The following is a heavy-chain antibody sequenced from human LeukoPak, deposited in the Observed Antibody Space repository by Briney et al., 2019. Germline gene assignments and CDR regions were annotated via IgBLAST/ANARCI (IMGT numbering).Heavy chain of an antibody. CDR1: GYSISSSNW. V-gene: IGHV4-28*03. J-gene: IGHJ5*02. CDR3: ARVITGTTNWFDP. CDR2: IYYSGST. Sequence: SDTLSLTCAVTGYSISSSNWWGWIRQPPGKGLEWIGYIYYSGSTYYNPSLKSRVTMSVDTSKNQFPLKLSSVTAVDTAVYYCARVITGTTNWFDPWGQGTLVTVSS. D-gene: IGHD1-20*01.